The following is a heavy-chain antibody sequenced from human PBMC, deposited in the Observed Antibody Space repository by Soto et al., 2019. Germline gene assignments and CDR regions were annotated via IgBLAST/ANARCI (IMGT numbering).Heavy chain of an antibody. CDR1: GFTFSSYA. D-gene: IGHD6-19*01. Sequence: EVQLLESGGGLVQPGGSLTLSCAASGFTFSSYAMSWLRQAPGKGLEWVSAIDGPGDNTHYADSVKGRFTFSRDNSRNTLYLQINGLRTEDTALYYGANQVTGWFNDAIDIWGQRTGVTVSS. V-gene: IGHV3-23*01. J-gene: IGHJ3*02. CDR3: ANQVTGWFNDAIDI. CDR2: IDGPGDNT.